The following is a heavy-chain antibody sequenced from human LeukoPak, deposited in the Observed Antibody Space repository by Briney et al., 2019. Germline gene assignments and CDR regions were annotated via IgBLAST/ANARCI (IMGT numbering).Heavy chain of an antibody. V-gene: IGHV3-23*01. CDR2: ISGSGGST. CDR3: ARKIYYGSGSYLDY. Sequence: GGSLRFSCAASGFTFSSYAMSWVRQAPGKGLEWVSAISGSGGSTYYADSVKGRFTISRDNSKNTLYLQMNSLRAEGTAVYYCARKIYYGSGSYLDYWGQGTLVTVSS. D-gene: IGHD3-10*01. CDR1: GFTFSSYA. J-gene: IGHJ4*02.